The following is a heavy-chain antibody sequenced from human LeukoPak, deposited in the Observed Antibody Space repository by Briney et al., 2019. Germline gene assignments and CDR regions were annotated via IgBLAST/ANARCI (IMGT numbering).Heavy chain of an antibody. CDR3: VSFYETY. J-gene: IGHJ4*02. D-gene: IGHD2/OR15-2a*01. Sequence: GGSLRLSCAASGNYWMHWVRQAPGKGLVWVSHINSDGSWTSYADFVKGRFTISKDNAKNTVYLQMNSLRAEDTAVYYCVSFYETYWGRGTLVTVSS. CDR2: INSDGSWT. CDR1: GNYW. V-gene: IGHV3-74*01.